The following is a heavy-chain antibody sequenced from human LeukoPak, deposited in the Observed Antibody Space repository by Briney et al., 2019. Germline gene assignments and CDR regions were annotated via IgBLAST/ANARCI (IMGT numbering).Heavy chain of an antibody. D-gene: IGHD3-3*01. CDR3: AREYYDFWSGYLPPYYYYYGMDV. J-gene: IGHJ6*02. Sequence: GGSLRLSCAASGFTVSSNYMSWVRQAPGKGLEWVSVIYNGGSTYYADSVKGRFTISRDNSKNTLYLQMNSLRAEDTAVYYCAREYYDFWSGYLPPYYYYYGMDVWGQGTTVTVSS. CDR1: GFTVSSNY. CDR2: IYNGGST. V-gene: IGHV3-53*01.